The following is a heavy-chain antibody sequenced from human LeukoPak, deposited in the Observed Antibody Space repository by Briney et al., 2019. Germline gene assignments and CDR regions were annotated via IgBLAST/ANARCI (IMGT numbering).Heavy chain of an antibody. CDR1: GYTFTSYD. D-gene: IGHD6-6*01. CDR3: ARGTARPFRDFDY. CDR2: MNPNSGNT. V-gene: IGHV1-8*03. Sequence: ASVKVSCKASGYTFTSYDINWVRQATGQGLEWMGWMNPNSGNTGYAQKFQGRVTITRNTSISTAYMELSSLRSEDTAVHYCARGTARPFRDFDYWGQGTLVTVSS. J-gene: IGHJ4*02.